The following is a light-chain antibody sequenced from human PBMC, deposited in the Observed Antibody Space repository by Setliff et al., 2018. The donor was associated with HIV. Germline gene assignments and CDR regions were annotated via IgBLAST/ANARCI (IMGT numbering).Light chain of an antibody. CDR3: SSYRSGNTSV. V-gene: IGLV2-14*01. Sequence: QSALAQPASVSGSPGQSITISCTGTSSDVGGYKYVYWYQQHPGKAPKLMIYEVSNRPSGISNRFSGSKSGNTASLTISGLQAEDEADYYCSSYRSGNTSVFGTGTKVTVL. CDR2: EVS. J-gene: IGLJ1*01. CDR1: SSDVGGYKY.